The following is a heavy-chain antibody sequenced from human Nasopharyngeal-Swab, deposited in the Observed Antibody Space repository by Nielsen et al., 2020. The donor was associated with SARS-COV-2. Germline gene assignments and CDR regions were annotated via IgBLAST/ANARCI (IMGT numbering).Heavy chain of an antibody. CDR2: INPNSGGT. V-gene: IGHV1-2*06. CDR1: GYTFTGYY. Sequence: ASVKVSCKASGYTFTGYYMHWVRQAPGRGLEWMGRINPNSGGTNYAQKFQGRVTMTRDTSISTAYMELSRLRSDDTAVYYCARDRGYYDIFDGMDVWGQGTTVTVSS. CDR3: ARDRGYYDIFDGMDV. D-gene: IGHD3-9*01. J-gene: IGHJ6*02.